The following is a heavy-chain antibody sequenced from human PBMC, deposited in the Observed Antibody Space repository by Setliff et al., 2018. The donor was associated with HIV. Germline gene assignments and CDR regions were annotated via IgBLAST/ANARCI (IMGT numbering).Heavy chain of an antibody. CDR3: ARGLNYYGSGSYLPLGY. CDR1: GGSFSGYY. J-gene: IGHJ4*02. Sequence: NPSETLSLTCAVYGGSFSGYYWSWIRQPPGKGLEWIGEINHSGSTNYNPSLKSRVTISVDTSKNQISLKLRSVTAADTAVYYCARGLNYYGSGSYLPLGYWGQGTLVTVSS. D-gene: IGHD3-10*01. V-gene: IGHV4-34*01. CDR2: INHSGST.